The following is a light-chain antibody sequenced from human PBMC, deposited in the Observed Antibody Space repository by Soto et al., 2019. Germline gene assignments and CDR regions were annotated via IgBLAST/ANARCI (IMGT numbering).Light chain of an antibody. CDR3: QPYNTYSRT. CDR1: QSLSTW. V-gene: IGKV1-5*03. CDR2: KAS. J-gene: IGKJ1*01. Sequence: DIQMTQSPSTLSASVGDRVTITCRASQSLSTWLAWYQQKPGKAPKLLIYKASNLQSGVPSRFSGSGSGTEFTLTISSLQPDDFATYYCQPYNTYSRTFGQGTKVDIK.